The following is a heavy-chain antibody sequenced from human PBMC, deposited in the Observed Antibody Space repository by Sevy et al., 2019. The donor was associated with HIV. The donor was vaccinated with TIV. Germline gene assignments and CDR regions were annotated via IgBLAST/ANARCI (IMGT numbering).Heavy chain of an antibody. CDR3: TTDESLVDYFYYYYGMDV. Sequence: GGSLRLSCAASGFTFSNAWMSWVSQAPGKGLEWVGRIKSKTDGGTTDYAAPVKGRFTISRDDSKNTLYLQMNSLKTEDTAVYYCTTDESLVDYFYYYYGMDVWGQGTTVTVSS. D-gene: IGHD1-26*01. CDR1: GFTFSNAW. V-gene: IGHV3-15*01. CDR2: IKSKTDGGTT. J-gene: IGHJ6*02.